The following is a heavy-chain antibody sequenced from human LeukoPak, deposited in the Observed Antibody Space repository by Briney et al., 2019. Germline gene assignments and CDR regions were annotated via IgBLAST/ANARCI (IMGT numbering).Heavy chain of an antibody. CDR3: ARLLPLWFGELLYQNWFDP. CDR1: GYSFTSYW. J-gene: IGHJ5*02. Sequence: GESLKISCKGSGYSFTSYWIGWVRPMPGKGLEWMGIIYPGDSDTRYSPSFQGQVTISADKSISTAYLQWSSLKASDTAMYYCARLLPLWFGELLYQNWFDPWGQGTLVTVSS. D-gene: IGHD3-10*01. CDR2: IYPGDSDT. V-gene: IGHV5-51*01.